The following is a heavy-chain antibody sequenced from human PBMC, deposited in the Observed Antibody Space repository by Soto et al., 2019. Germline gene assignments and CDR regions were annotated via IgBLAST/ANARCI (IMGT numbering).Heavy chain of an antibody. V-gene: IGHV3-23*01. CDR3: AKDYYDSSGFDY. D-gene: IGHD3-22*01. Sequence: EVQLLESGGGLVQPGGSLRLSCAASGFTFSSYAMSWVRQAPGKGLEWVSTISGSGGSTFYADSVKGRFTISRDNSKNTLYLKMNSLRAEDTALYYCAKDYYDSSGFDYWGQGTLVTVSS. CDR1: GFTFSSYA. J-gene: IGHJ4*02. CDR2: ISGSGGST.